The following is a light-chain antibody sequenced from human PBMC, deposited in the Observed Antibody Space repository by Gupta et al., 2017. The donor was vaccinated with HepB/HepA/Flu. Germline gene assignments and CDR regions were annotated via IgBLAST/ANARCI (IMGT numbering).Light chain of an antibody. V-gene: IGKV1-27*01. CDR3: QKYNSAPWT. J-gene: IGKJ1*01. CDR2: AAS. Sequence: DIQMTQSPSSLSASVGDRVTITCRASQGISTFLAWYQQKPGNVPKLLIYAASTLQSGVPARFSGSGSGTDFTLTISSLQPEDVATYYCQKYNSAPWTFGQGTKVESK. CDR1: QGISTF.